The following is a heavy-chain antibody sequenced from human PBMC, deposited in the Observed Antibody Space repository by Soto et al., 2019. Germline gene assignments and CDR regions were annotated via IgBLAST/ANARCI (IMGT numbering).Heavy chain of an antibody. J-gene: IGHJ4*02. CDR2: ISSSGSTI. V-gene: IGHV3-48*03. D-gene: IGHD2-21*02. CDR1: GFTFSSYE. CDR3: AIGWGYCGGDCYSGSDY. Sequence: GGSLRLSCAASGFTFSSYEMNWVRQAPGKGLEWVSYISSSGSTIYYADSVKGRFTISRDNAKNSLYLQMNSLRAEDTAVYYCAIGWGYCGGDCYSGSDYWGQGTLVTVSS.